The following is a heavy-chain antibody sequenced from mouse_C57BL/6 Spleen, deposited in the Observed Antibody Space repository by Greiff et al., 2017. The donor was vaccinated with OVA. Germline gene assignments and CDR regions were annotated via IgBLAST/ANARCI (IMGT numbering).Heavy chain of an antibody. CDR1: GYTFTSYW. CDR3: ERRDGSSYDY. V-gene: IGHV1-69*01. D-gene: IGHD1-1*01. J-gene: IGHJ2*01. CDR2: IDPSDSYT. Sequence: QVQLQQPGAELVMPGASVKLSCKASGYTFTSYWMHWVKQRPGQGLEWIGEIDPSDSYTNYNQKFKGKSTLTVDKSSSTAYMQLSSLTSEDSAVYYCERRDGSSYDYWGQGTTLTVSS.